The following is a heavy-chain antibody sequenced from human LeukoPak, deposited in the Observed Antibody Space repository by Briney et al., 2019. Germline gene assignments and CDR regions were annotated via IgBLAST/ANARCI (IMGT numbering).Heavy chain of an antibody. CDR1: SGSISTYY. J-gene: IGHJ4*02. V-gene: IGHV4-59*01. CDR2: IYYSGST. Sequence: PSETLSLTCTVSSGSISTYYWSWIRQPPGKGLEWIGYIYYSGSTKYNPSLKSRVTLSLDTSKNQFSLKLSSVTAADTAVYYCASSGLLWGQGTLVTVSS. CDR3: ASSGLL. D-gene: IGHD3-10*01.